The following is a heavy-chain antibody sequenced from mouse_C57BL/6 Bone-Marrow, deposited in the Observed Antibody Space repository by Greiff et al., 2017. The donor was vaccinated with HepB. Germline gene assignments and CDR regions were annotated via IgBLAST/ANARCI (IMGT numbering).Heavy chain of an antibody. CDR2: IYPRDGSS. CDR1: GYTFTSYW. V-gene: IGHV1S12*01. D-gene: IGHD1-1*01. J-gene: IGHJ1*03. CDR3: ARRTTVGYFDV. Sequence: VQLQQPGAELVKPGASVKLSCKASGYTFTSYWMHWVKQRPEQGLEWIGYIYPRDGSSRYNEKFKGKATLTEDKYSSTAYMQLNSLTSEDSAVFFCARRTTVGYFDVWGTGTTVTVSS.